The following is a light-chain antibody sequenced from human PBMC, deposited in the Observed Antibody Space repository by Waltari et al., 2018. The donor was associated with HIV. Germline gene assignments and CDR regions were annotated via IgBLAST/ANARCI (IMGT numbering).Light chain of an antibody. CDR1: SGSIASHY. J-gene: IGLJ2*01. Sequence: NFMLIQPHSVSESPGKTVTISCTRSSGSIASHYVQWYQQRPGSSPTTVIYKDDQRPSGVPDRFSGSIDSSSNSASLTISGLRTEDEADYYCQSYDNENPVLFGGGTKLTVL. V-gene: IGLV6-57*01. CDR2: KDD. CDR3: QSYDNENPVL.